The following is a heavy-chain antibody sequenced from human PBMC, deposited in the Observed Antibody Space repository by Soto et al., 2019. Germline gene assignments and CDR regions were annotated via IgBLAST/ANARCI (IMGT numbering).Heavy chain of an antibody. D-gene: IGHD3-22*01. CDR2: MNPNSGNT. Sequence: ASVKVSCKASGYTFTSYDINWVRQATGQGLEWMGWMNPNSGNTGYAQKFQGRVTMTRNTSISTAYMELSSLRSEDTAVYYCARGRQMGLLPHSFDYSGQRTLVTLCS. CDR3: ARGRQMGLLPHSFDY. V-gene: IGHV1-8*01. J-gene: IGHJ4*02. CDR1: GYTFTSYD.